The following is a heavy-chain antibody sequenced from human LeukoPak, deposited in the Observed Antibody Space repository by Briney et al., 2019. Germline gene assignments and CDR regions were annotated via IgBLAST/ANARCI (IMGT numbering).Heavy chain of an antibody. CDR1: GFTVSDYC. D-gene: IGHD1-14*01. CDR2: IAYDSSHK. J-gene: IGHJ4*02. V-gene: IGHV3-30*18. Sequence: GGSLRFACAASGFTVSDYCMHWVRQAPGKGLEWVAVIAYDSSHKYCADSVKGRFTISRDNSKNTLYLQMNSLRPEDTAVYYCAKDAPERIFEYWGQASPVTVSA. CDR3: AKDAPERIFEY.